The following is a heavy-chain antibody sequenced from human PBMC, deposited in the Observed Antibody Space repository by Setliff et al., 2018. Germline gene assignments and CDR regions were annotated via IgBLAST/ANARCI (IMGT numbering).Heavy chain of an antibody. J-gene: IGHJ1*01. V-gene: IGHV1-2*06. D-gene: IGHD3-16*01. CDR1: GYRFSDSF. CDR3: VKAGGMYLSLQFADY. CDR2: INPKTGDT. Sequence: ASVKVSCKASGYRFSDSFIHWVRQAPGQGLEWIGRINPKTGDTNYIKRFQDRLTMTRATSVTTVYLQLTGLRSDDSAVYFCVKAGGMYLSLQFADYWAPGTLVTVSS.